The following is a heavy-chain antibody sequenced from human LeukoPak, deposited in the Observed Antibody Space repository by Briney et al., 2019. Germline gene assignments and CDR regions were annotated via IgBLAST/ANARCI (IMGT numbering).Heavy chain of an antibody. CDR2: ITASGTAM. Sequence: GGSLRLSCAASGFTFCSYSMHWVRQAPGKGLEWVSHITASGTAMFYADSVKGRFTISRDNAKNSLYLQMNSLRDEDTAVYYCASSGSYRFDYWGQGTLVTVSS. J-gene: IGHJ4*02. V-gene: IGHV3-48*02. CDR3: ASSGSYRFDY. D-gene: IGHD1-26*01. CDR1: GFTFCSYS.